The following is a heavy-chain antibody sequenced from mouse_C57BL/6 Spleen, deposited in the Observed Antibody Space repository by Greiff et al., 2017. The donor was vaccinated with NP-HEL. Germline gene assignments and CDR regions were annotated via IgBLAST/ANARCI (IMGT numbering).Heavy chain of an antibody. CDR3: ARGGDGYSWFAY. Sequence: QVQLKQPGAELVKPGASVKLSCKASGYTFTSYWMHWVKQRPGQGLEWIGMIHPNSGSTNYNEKFKSKATLTVDKSSSTAYMQLSSLASEDSAVYYYARGGDGYSWFAYWGQGTLVTVSA. CDR1: GYTFTSYW. V-gene: IGHV1-64*01. J-gene: IGHJ3*01. D-gene: IGHD2-3*01. CDR2: IHPNSGST.